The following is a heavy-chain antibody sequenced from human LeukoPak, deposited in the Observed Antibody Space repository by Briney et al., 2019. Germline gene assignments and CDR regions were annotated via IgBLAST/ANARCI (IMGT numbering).Heavy chain of an antibody. CDR1: RGSFSGYY. Sequence: SETLSLTCAVSRGSFSGYYWSWIRQPPGKGLEWIGEINHSGSTNYNPSLKSRVTISVDTSKNQFSLKLSSVTAADTAVYYCARADDYDFWSGYTNAFDYWGQGTLVTVSS. V-gene: IGHV4-34*01. CDR3: ARADDYDFWSGYTNAFDY. J-gene: IGHJ4*02. CDR2: INHSGST. D-gene: IGHD3-3*01.